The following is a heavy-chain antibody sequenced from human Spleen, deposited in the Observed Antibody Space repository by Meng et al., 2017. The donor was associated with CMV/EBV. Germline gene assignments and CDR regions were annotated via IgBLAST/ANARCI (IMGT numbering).Heavy chain of an antibody. CDR3: AKGLQGQQPRSYFDY. CDR2: ISSSGDST. CDR1: GFSFSSYA. V-gene: IGHV3-23*01. D-gene: IGHD6-13*01. J-gene: IGHJ4*02. Sequence: GESLKISCAASGFSFSSYAMTWVRQAPGKGLEWVSAISSSGDSTYYADSVKGRFTISRDNSKNTLYLQMNSLRAEDTAVYYCAKGLQGQQPRSYFDYWGQGTLVTVSS.